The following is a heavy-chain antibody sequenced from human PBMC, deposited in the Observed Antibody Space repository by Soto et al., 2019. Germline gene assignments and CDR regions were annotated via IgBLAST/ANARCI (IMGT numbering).Heavy chain of an antibody. J-gene: IGHJ4*02. CDR3: ARGVAPYYFNN. CDR2: INAGNGNT. CDR1: GYTFTSYA. D-gene: IGHD2-15*01. Sequence: ASVKVSCKASGYTFTSYAIHWVRQAPGQRLEWMGWINAGNGNTKYSQKFQGRVTITRDTSASTAYMELSSLRSEDTAVYYCARGVAPYYFNNGGQETRFTVSS. V-gene: IGHV1-3*01.